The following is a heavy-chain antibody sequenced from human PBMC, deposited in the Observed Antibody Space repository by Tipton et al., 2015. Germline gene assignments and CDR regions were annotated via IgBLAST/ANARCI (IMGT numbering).Heavy chain of an antibody. CDR2: IYYSGST. D-gene: IGHD1-14*01. Sequence: TLSLTCTVSGGSISSTGYYWGWIRQPPGKGLEWIGSIYYSGSTNYNPSLKSRVTISLDTSKKQFSLKLSSVTAADTAVYYCARSITGDFDYWGPGTLVTVSS. CDR3: ARSITGDFDY. V-gene: IGHV4-39*07. J-gene: IGHJ4*02. CDR1: GGSISSTGYY.